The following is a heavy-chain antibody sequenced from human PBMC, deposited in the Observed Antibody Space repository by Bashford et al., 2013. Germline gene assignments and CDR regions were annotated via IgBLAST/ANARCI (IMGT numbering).Heavy chain of an antibody. D-gene: IGHD1-26*01. CDR2: IYYSVST. Sequence: SSETLSLTCTVSGGSISNYYWSWIRQPPGKGLEWIGYIYYSVSTNYNPSLKSRVTISVDTSKNQFSLKLTSVTAADTAVYYCARGQWELPYYFDYWGQGTLGHRSPQ. J-gene: IGHJ4*02. CDR1: GGSISNYY. V-gene: IGHV4-59*01. CDR3: ARGQWELPYYFDY.